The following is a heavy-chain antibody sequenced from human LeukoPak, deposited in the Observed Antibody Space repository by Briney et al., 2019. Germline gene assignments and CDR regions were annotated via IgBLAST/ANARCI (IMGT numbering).Heavy chain of an antibody. CDR1: GFILRKYW. CDR2: INQDGSEK. Sequence: GWSLSLSCAASGFILRKYWMGWVRRAPWKGLDWVANINQDGSEKHYVDFLKDRFTIHRHNPKNSLYLQMNRLSVREREGYFCPSVVGGLLLHSYAFDIWGEGTMVTVSS. CDR3: PSVVGGLLLHSYAFDI. J-gene: IGHJ3*02. D-gene: IGHD3-22*01. V-gene: IGHV3-7*01.